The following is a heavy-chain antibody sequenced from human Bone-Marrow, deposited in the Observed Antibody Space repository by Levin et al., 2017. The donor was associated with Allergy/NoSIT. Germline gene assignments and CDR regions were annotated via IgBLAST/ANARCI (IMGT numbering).Heavy chain of an antibody. D-gene: IGHD2/OR15-2a*01. CDR1: GATFNNHR. CDR2: ISSADTYM. V-gene: IGHV3-21*06. CDR3: ASQKEDPQYCDSTGYRDSYYFDH. Sequence: PGGSLRLSCAVSGATFNNHRMNWVRQAPGKGLEWVSSISSADTYMYYADSVKGRFTVSRDSAQNSLILQMSGLRDEDTAVYYCASQKEDPQYCDSTGYRDSYYFDHWGQGTLVTVSS. J-gene: IGHJ4*02.